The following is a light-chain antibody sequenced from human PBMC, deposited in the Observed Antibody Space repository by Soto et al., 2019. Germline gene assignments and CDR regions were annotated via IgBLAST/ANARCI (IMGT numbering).Light chain of an antibody. CDR3: SSYTSSRTRV. CDR1: ISDVGTYNY. CDR2: EVS. J-gene: IGLJ3*02. Sequence: QSALTQPASVSGSPGQSITVSCTGTISDVGTYNYVSWYQQHPGKAPKLLIYEVSSRPSGVSDRFSGSKSGNTASLTISGLQAEDEADYYCSSYTSSRTRVFGGGTKSPS. V-gene: IGLV2-14*01.